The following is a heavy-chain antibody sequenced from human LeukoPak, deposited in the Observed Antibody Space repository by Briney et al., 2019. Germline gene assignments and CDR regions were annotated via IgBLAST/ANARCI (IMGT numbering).Heavy chain of an antibody. D-gene: IGHD6-19*01. CDR1: GGSISSSSYY. CDR2: IYYSGST. CDR3: ARVEQWPSARYFDY. Sequence: SETLSLTCTVSGGSISSSSYYWGWIRQPPGKGLEWIGSIYYSGSTYYNPSLKSRVTISVDTSKNQFSLTLSSVTAADTAVYYCARVEQWPSARYFDYWGQGTLVTVSS. V-gene: IGHV4-39*01. J-gene: IGHJ4*02.